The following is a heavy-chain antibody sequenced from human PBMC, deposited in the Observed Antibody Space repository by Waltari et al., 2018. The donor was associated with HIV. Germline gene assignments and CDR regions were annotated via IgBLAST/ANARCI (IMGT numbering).Heavy chain of an antibody. CDR1: GFVFSSYW. CDR3: VGTVTTLYRWFDP. V-gene: IGHV3-7*01. J-gene: IGHJ5*02. Sequence: EVQLVESGGGLVQPGGSLRLTCAASGFVFSSYWMNWVGKGPGKCLELVASIKQDRSDKYYVDSVKGRFTISRDNAKNSLYLQMNNLRAEDTSLYYCVGTVTTLYRWFDPWGQGTLVTVSS. CDR2: IKQDRSDK. D-gene: IGHD4-17*01.